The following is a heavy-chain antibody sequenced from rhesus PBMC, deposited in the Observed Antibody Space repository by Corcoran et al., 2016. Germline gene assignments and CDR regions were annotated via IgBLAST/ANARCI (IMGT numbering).Heavy chain of an antibody. Sequence: QVQLQESGPGLVKPSETLSLTCAVSGGSISDDYYWSWIRQPPGKGLVWIGYIYGSGGGPNYNPSLKYRVTISIDTSKNQFSLELSAVTAADTAVYYCAGSGWSGWGGLDSWGQGVVVTVSS. CDR3: AGSGWSGWGGLDS. CDR2: IYGSGGGP. D-gene: IGHD6S26*01. V-gene: IGHV4-106*01. CDR1: GGSISDDYY. J-gene: IGHJ6*01.